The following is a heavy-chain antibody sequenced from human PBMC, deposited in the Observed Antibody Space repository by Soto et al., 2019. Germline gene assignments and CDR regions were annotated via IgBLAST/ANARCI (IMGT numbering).Heavy chain of an antibody. D-gene: IGHD3-22*01. J-gene: IGHJ4*02. CDR1: GFTFDDYA. CDR3: AKDFYHYYDSSGYFDY. CDR2: ISWNSGSI. V-gene: IGHV3-9*01. Sequence: GGSLRLSCAASGFTFDDYAMHWVRQAPGKGLEWVSGISWNSGSIGYADSVKGRFTISRDNAKNSLYLQMNSLRAEDTALYYCAKDFYHYYDSSGYFDYWGQGTLVTVSS.